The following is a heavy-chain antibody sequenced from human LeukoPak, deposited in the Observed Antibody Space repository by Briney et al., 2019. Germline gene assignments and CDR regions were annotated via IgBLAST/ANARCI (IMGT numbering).Heavy chain of an antibody. V-gene: IGHV1-46*01. Sequence: ASVKVSCKASGYTFTNYYMHWVPQAPGQGLEWMGVIHTSGGSTSFAQKFQGRVTMTRDTSTSTVYMELSSLRSDDTAVYYCARGIGLDYDSSGLDWGQGTMVTVSS. CDR2: IHTSGGST. CDR3: ARGIGLDYDSSGLD. J-gene: IGHJ4*02. D-gene: IGHD3-22*01. CDR1: GYTFTNYY.